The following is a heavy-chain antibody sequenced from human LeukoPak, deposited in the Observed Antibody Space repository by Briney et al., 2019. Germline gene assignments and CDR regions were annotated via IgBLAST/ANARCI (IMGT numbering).Heavy chain of an antibody. D-gene: IGHD3-16*01. CDR1: GFTFSSDA. Sequence: GGSLRLSCAASGFTFSSDAMSWVRQAPGKGLEWVSAISDSGGSTHYADFVKGRFTISRDNAGNSLYLQMNSLRVEDTAVYYCVRDHGGYWGQGTLVTVSS. CDR3: VRDHGGY. V-gene: IGHV3-23*01. J-gene: IGHJ4*02. CDR2: ISDSGGST.